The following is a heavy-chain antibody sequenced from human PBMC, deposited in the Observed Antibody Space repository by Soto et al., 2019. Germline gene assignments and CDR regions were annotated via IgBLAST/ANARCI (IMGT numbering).Heavy chain of an antibody. D-gene: IGHD6-19*01. CDR2: ISYDGSNK. V-gene: IGHV3-30-3*01. CDR3: ARQYSRGWYGDLDD. Sequence: QVQLVESGGGVVQPGRSLRLSCTASGFTFSSYAMHWVRQAPGKGLEWVAVISYDGSNKYYADSVKGRFTISRDNSKNTMYLQMNSLRVEDTAVYYCARQYSRGWYGDLDDWGQGTLVTVSS. CDR1: GFTFSSYA. J-gene: IGHJ4*02.